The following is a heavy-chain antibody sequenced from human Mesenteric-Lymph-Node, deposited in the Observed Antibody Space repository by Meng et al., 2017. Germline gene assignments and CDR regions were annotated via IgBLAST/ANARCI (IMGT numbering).Heavy chain of an antibody. V-gene: IGHV3-66*02. D-gene: IGHD5-12*01. J-gene: IGHJ6*02. CDR1: GFSVSNNY. CDR2: LYSGGNT. CDR3: AKGGYSGRSPHYGMDV. Sequence: GESLKISCAASGFSVSNNYMNWVRQAPGKGLEWVSVLYSGGNTYYTDSVKGRFSISRGNSKNTLFLQMNSLRTENTAVYYGAKGGYSGRSPHYGMDVWGQGTTVTVSS.